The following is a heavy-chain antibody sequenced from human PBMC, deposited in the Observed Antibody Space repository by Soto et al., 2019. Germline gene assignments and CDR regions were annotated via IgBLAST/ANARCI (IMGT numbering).Heavy chain of an antibody. Sequence: PSETLSLTCAVYGGSFSGYYWTWIRQPPGTGLEWIGEINHSGSTNYNPSLKSRVTISADTSKNQFSLNLISVTAADTAVYYCRRSSRYSTDVWGQGITVTVSS. CDR3: RRSSRYSTDV. CDR2: INHSGST. J-gene: IGHJ6*02. D-gene: IGHD6-19*01. V-gene: IGHV4-34*01. CDR1: GGSFSGYY.